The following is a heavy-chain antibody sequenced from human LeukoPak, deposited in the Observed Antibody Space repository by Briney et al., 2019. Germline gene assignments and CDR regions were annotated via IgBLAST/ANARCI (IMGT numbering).Heavy chain of an antibody. CDR1: GFIFSSCA. J-gene: IGHJ4*02. CDR2: ISGGGTST. Sequence: GGSLRLSCAASGFIFSSCAMTWVRQAPGKGLEWVSAISGGGTSTHYADSVKGRFTISRDNSENTLYPQMNILRAEDTAVYYCAKDLYRSYGSGSYLEYWGQGILVTVSS. D-gene: IGHD3-10*01. CDR3: AKDLYRSYGSGSYLEY. V-gene: IGHV3-23*01.